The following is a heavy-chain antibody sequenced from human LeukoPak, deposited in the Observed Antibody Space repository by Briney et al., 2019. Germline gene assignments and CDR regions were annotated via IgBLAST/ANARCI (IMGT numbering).Heavy chain of an antibody. Sequence: PSETLSLTCTVSGGSISSGGYYWSWIRRHPGKGLEWIGYIYYSGSTYYNPSLKSRVTISVDTSKNQFSLKLSSVTAADTAVYYCARDRIVVVPAAIRLSYYYYGMDVWGQGTTVTVSS. CDR1: GGSISSGGYY. J-gene: IGHJ6*02. CDR2: IYYSGST. CDR3: ARDRIVVVPAAIRLSYYYYGMDV. D-gene: IGHD2-2*01. V-gene: IGHV4-31*03.